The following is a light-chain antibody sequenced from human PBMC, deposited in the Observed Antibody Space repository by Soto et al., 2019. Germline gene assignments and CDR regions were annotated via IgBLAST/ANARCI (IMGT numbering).Light chain of an antibody. Sequence: QSALTQPASVSGSPGQSITISCTGTSSDVGAYNHVSWYQQHPGKAPKLMIYEVSNRPSGVSNRFSGSKSGNTASLTISGLLPEAEADYYCNSYTSSSTVVFGTGTKVTVL. J-gene: IGLJ1*01. CDR3: NSYTSSSTVV. V-gene: IGLV2-14*01. CDR2: EVS. CDR1: SSDVGAYNH.